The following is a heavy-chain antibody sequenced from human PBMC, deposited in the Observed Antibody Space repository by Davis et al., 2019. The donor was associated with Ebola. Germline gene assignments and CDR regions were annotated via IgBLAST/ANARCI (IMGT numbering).Heavy chain of an antibody. Sequence: SETLSLTCAVYGGSFSGYYWSWIRQPPGKGLEWIGEINHSGRTTYNPSLKSRVTISVDTSKNQFSLKLSSVTAADTAVYYCARVGAIAAAGTDYYYYDGMDVWGQGTTVTVSS. J-gene: IGHJ6*02. CDR1: GGSFSGYY. D-gene: IGHD6-13*01. V-gene: IGHV4-34*01. CDR3: ARVGAIAAAGTDYYYYDGMDV. CDR2: INHSGRT.